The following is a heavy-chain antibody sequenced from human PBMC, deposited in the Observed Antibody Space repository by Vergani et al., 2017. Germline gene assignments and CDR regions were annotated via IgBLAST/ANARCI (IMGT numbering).Heavy chain of an antibody. V-gene: IGHV3-66*01. D-gene: IGHD1-7*01. Sequence: EVQLVESGGGLVQPGGSLRLSCAASGFTFSSYGMHWVRQAPGKGLEWVSVIYSGGSTYYADSVKGRFTISRDNSKNTLYLQMNSLRAEDTAVYYCARDLRLTGTTEHYYYYGMDVWGQGTTVTVSS. J-gene: IGHJ6*02. CDR3: ARDLRLTGTTEHYYYYGMDV. CDR2: IYSGGST. CDR1: GFTFSSYG.